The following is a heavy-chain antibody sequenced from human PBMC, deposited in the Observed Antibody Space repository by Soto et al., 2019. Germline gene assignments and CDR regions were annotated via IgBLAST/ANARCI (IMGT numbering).Heavy chain of an antibody. Sequence: EVQLVESGGGLIQPGGSLRLSCAVSGFTVSNNYMSWVRQAPGKGLEGVSVIYSGGYTAYGDSVKGRFTISRDNSRKTLYLKMNARGTDATAVYYGATQRGGGGYWGQGTLVTVSS. D-gene: IGHD6-25*01. CDR1: GFTVSNNY. CDR3: ATQRGGGGY. J-gene: IGHJ4*02. CDR2: IYSGGYT. V-gene: IGHV3-53*01.